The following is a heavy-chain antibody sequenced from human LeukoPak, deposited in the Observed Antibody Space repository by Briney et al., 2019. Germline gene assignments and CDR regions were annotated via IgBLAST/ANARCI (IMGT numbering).Heavy chain of an antibody. V-gene: IGHV3-30*18. CDR3: AKGDQLWLGSYYYYYGMDV. J-gene: IGHJ6*02. CDR1: GFTFSSYG. CDR2: ISYDGSNK. D-gene: IGHD5-18*01. Sequence: PGGSLRLSCAASGFTFSSYGMHWVRQAPGKGLEWVAVISYDGSNKYYADSVKGRFTISRDNSKNTLYLQMNSLRAEDTAVYYCAKGDQLWLGSYYYYYGMDVWGQETTVTVSS.